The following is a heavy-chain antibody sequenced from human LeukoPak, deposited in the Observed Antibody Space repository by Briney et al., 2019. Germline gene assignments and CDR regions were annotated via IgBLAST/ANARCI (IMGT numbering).Heavy chain of an antibody. D-gene: IGHD5-24*01. CDR2: IYYSGST. CDR3: ARGYIGGYYYYMDV. CDR1: GGSISSSSYY. J-gene: IGHJ6*03. Sequence: SETLSLTCTVSGGSISSSSYYWGWIRQPPGKGLEWIGSIYYSGSTYYNPSLKSRVTISVDTSNNQFSLKLTSVTAADTAVYYCARGYIGGYYYYMDVWGKGTTVTVSS. V-gene: IGHV4-39*07.